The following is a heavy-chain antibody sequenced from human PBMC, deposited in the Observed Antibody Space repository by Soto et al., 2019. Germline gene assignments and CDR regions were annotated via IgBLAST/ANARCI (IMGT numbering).Heavy chain of an antibody. CDR1: GFTFSNAW. CDR2: IKSKTDGGTT. V-gene: IGHV3-15*01. D-gene: IGHD4-17*01. Sequence: EVQLVESGGGLVKPGGSLRLSCAASGFTFSNAWMSWVRQAPGKGLEWVGRIKSKTDGGTTDYAAPVKGRFTISRDHSKNTLYLQMNSLKTDDTAVYYCTTVSDYGDYFDYWGQGTLVTVSS. J-gene: IGHJ4*02. CDR3: TTVSDYGDYFDY.